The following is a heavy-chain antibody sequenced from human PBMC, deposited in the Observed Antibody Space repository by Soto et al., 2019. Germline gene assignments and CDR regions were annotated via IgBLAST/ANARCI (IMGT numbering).Heavy chain of an antibody. CDR3: ARHMWDLVEPLVDT. D-gene: IGHD1-1*01. Sequence: VQLVESGGGLVQPGGSLRLSCAVSGFTFSTFGMSWVRQPPGKGLEGVSMISGSGTTTYYPDSVKGRFTISRDNSRNPLYLQVNSLRAEDTAVYYCARHMWDLVEPLVDTWGQGTRVTVSP. CDR1: GFTFSTFG. CDR2: ISGSGTTT. V-gene: IGHV3-23*04. J-gene: IGHJ5*02.